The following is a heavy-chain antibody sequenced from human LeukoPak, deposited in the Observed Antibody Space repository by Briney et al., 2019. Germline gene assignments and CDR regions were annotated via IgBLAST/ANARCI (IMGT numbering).Heavy chain of an antibody. D-gene: IGHD2-15*01. CDR2: ISANNGNT. CDR1: GYTFTSYG. J-gene: IGHJ4*02. V-gene: IGHV1-18*01. CDR3: ARASVVVAGAYDY. Sequence: GASVKVSCKASGYTFTSYGINWVRQAPGQGLEWMGWISANNGNTNYAQKLQGRLTVTTDTSTSTAYMELRSLRSDDTAVYFCARASVVVAGAYDYWGQGALVTVSS.